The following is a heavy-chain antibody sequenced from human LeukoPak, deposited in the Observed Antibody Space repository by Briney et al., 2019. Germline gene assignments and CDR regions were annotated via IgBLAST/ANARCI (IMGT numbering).Heavy chain of an antibody. CDR2: IYSGGST. V-gene: IGHV3-66*01. CDR3: AREQRGYSSLDY. J-gene: IGHJ4*02. Sequence: GGSQRLSCAASGFTFSNAWMSWVRQAPGKGLEWVSVIYSGGSTYYADSVKGRFTISRDNSKNTLYLQMNSLRAEDTAVYYCAREQRGYSSLDYWGQGTLVTVSS. D-gene: IGHD5-18*01. CDR1: GFTFSNAW.